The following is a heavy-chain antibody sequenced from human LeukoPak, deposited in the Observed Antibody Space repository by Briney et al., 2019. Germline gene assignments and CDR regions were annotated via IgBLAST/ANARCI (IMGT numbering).Heavy chain of an antibody. D-gene: IGHD5-12*01. Sequence: SVKVSCKAFGATLNIGHAFIWARQAPGQGLQWMGRIIPFLGEVNYAQNFQGRVSFTADKSTATMYMEMKSIRLDDTAIYYCSPCGHAYDWFGPWGQGTLVTVSS. J-gene: IGHJ5*02. CDR1: GATLNIGHA. CDR3: SPCGHAYDWFGP. V-gene: IGHV1-69*04. CDR2: IIPFLGEV.